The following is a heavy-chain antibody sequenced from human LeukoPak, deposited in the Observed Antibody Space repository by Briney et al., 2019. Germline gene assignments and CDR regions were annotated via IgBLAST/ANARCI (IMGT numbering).Heavy chain of an antibody. CDR1: GDSISSRSYY. D-gene: IGHD1-14*01. CDR3: ARNRGPYNWFDP. J-gene: IGHJ5*02. V-gene: IGHV4-39*07. Sequence: SETLSLTCTVSGDSISSRSYYWGWIRQPPGKGLEWIGSIYYSGGTYSNPSHKCRVTISVDTSKNQFSLKVTSLTAADTAVYYCARNRGPYNWFDPWGQGTLVTVSS. CDR2: IYYSGGT.